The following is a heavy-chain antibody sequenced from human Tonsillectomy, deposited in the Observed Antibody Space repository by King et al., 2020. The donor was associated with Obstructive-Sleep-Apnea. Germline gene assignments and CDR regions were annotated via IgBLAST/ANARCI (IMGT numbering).Heavy chain of an antibody. CDR1: GYIFTSYW. J-gene: IGHJ5*02. CDR2: IDPSDALT. CDR3: ARHGNWFDP. V-gene: IGHV5-10-1*01. Sequence: VQLVQSGAEVKKPGESLRISCKGSGYIFTSYWISCVRQMPGKGREWRGRIDPSDALTNYSPPFQGHGTISADKSISTAYLQWGSLKASDTAMYYCARHGNWFDPWGQGTLVTVSS.